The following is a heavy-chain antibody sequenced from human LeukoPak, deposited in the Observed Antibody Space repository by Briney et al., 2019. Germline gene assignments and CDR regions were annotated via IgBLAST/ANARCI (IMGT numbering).Heavy chain of an antibody. V-gene: IGHV4-61*02. Sequence: SETLSLTCTVSGGSISSSSYYWGWIRQPAGKGLEWIGRIYTSGSTNYNPSLKSRVTISVDTSKNQFSLKLSSVTAADTAVYYCARVLYYYGSGSYYMGGFDYWGQGTLVTVSS. CDR1: GGSISSSSYY. CDR3: ARVLYYYGSGSYYMGGFDY. D-gene: IGHD3-10*01. CDR2: IYTSGST. J-gene: IGHJ4*02.